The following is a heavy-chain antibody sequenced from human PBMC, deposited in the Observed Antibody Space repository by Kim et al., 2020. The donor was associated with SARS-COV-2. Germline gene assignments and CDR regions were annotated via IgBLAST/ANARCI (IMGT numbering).Heavy chain of an antibody. CDR3: TRHRQGDY. CDR1: GYTFTDYA. J-gene: IGHJ4*02. CDR2: INTNTGNP. Sequence: ASVKVSCKASGYTFTDYAMNWVRQAPGQGLEWMGWINTNTGNPTYAQGFTGRFVFSLEKSVSTAYLQISSLKADDTAMYYCTRHRQGDYWGQGTLVTVSS. V-gene: IGHV7-4-1*02.